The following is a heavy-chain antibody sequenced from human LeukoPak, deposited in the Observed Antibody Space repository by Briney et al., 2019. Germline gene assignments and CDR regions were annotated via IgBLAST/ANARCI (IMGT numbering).Heavy chain of an antibody. CDR1: GFSFSSDW. CDR3: AKDSYRKGDY. CDR2: IKQDGSES. Sequence: GGSLRLSCAPPGFSFSSDWMSWVRQAPGKGLEWVANIKQDGSESNYVGSVKGRFTISRDNAKNSLYLQMNSLRAEDTAVYYCAKDSYRKGDYWGQGTLVTVSS. D-gene: IGHD3-10*01. J-gene: IGHJ4*02. V-gene: IGHV3-7*05.